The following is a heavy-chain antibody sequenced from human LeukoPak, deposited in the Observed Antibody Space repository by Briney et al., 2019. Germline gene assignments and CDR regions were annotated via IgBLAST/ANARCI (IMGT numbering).Heavy chain of an antibody. D-gene: IGHD3-10*01. CDR3: ALGYGSGSYYGDNWFDP. J-gene: IGHJ5*02. V-gene: IGHV1-2*04. CDR1: GYTFTGYY. CDR2: INPNSGGT. Sequence: ASVKVSCKASGYTFTGYYMHWVRQAPGQGHEWMGWINPNSGGTNYAQKFRGWVTMTRDTSISTAYMELSRLRSDDTAVYYCALGYGSGSYYGDNWFDPWGQGTLVTVSS.